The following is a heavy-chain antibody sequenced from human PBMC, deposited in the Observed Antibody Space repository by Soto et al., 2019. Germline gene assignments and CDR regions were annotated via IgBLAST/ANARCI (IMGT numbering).Heavy chain of an antibody. CDR1: GGSVSSGSYY. CDR3: AREGQYLTSPDY. V-gene: IGHV4-61*01. CDR2: IYYSGST. J-gene: IGHJ4*02. D-gene: IGHD4-4*01. Sequence: PSETLSLTCTVSGGSVSSGSYYWSWIRQPPGKGLEWIGYIYYSGSTNYNPSLKSRVTISVDTSKNQFSLKLSSVTAADTAVYYCAREGQYLTSPDYWGQGTLVTVSS.